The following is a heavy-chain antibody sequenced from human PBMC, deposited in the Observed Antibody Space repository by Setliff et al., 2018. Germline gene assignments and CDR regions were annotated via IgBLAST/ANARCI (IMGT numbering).Heavy chain of an antibody. D-gene: IGHD6-19*01. J-gene: IGHJ2*01. V-gene: IGHV4-34*09. CDR1: GGSFSDYY. Sequence: LSLTCGASGGSFSDYYWSWIRQTPGKGLEWIGEINHSGSTKCNPSLKSRVTISLDTSKNQFSLELSSVTAADTAVYYCARSRTIAVKGGVFAVWGRGTLVTVSS. CDR2: INHSGST. CDR3: ARSRTIAVKGGVFAV.